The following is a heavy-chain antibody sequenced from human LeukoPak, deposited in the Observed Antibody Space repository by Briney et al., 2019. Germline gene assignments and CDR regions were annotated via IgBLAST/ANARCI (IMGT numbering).Heavy chain of an antibody. CDR3: AKSKARQQLVPVSDY. D-gene: IGHD6-13*01. Sequence: GGSLRLSCVASGLTFSRYVMSWVRQTPGKGLEWVSAISGGGDATSYTDSVKGRLTISRDNSKNTLYLQINNLRAEDTAVYYCAKSKARQQLVPVSDYWGQGTLVTVSS. CDR2: ISGGGDAT. V-gene: IGHV3-23*01. J-gene: IGHJ4*02. CDR1: GLTFSRYV.